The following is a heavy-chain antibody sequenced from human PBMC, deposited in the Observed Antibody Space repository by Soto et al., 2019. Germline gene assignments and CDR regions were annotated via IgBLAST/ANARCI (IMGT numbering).Heavy chain of an antibody. V-gene: IGHV3-33*08. CDR3: AIEGDSSGYPDYFDS. J-gene: IGHJ4*02. CDR2: IWFDGSKR. D-gene: IGHD3-22*01. Sequence: GVSLRLSCAASGFTFRDYGMHWVRQAPGKGLECVAVIWFDGSKRDYADSVKGRFTVSRDNSENTLSLQMNNLRAEDTGVYYCAIEGDSSGYPDYFDSWGQGTVVTVSS. CDR1: GFTFRDYG.